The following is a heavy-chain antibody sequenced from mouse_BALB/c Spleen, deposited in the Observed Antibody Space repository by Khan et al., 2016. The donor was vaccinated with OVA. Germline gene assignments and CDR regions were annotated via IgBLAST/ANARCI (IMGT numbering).Heavy chain of an antibody. CDR2: INTYTGEP. J-gene: IGHJ1*01. CDR1: GYTFTNHA. V-gene: IGHV9-3-1*01. Sequence: QIQLVQSGPELKKPGETVKISCKASGYTFTNHAMNCVKQATGKGLKWMGWINTYTGEPTYSDDFKGRFAISLETSASTAYLQINNLKNEDTATYFCARGYWYFDVWGAGTTVTVSS. CDR3: ARGYWYFDV.